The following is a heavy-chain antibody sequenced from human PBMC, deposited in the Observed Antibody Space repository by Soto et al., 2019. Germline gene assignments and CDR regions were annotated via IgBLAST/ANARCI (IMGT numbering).Heavy chain of an antibody. Sequence: SETLSLTCTVSGGSISSYYWSWIRQPPGKGLEWIGYIYYSGITNYNPSLKSRVTISVDTSKNQFSLKLSSVTAADTAVYYCARGGSGWYEVNYYYYGMDVWGQGTTVTV. CDR3: ARGGSGWYEVNYYYYGMDV. V-gene: IGHV4-59*01. CDR2: IYYSGIT. D-gene: IGHD6-19*01. J-gene: IGHJ6*02. CDR1: GGSISSYY.